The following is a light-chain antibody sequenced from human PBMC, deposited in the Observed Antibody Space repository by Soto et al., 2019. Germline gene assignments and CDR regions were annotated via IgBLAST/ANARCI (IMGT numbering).Light chain of an antibody. J-gene: IGKJ5*01. CDR1: QSVGSSY. V-gene: IGKV3D-20*02. CDR3: QQRSDWPPT. Sequence: PGERAALSCRASQSVGSSYLAWYQQKPGQAPRLLIYGASIRATDIPDRFSGSGSGTDFTLTISSLEPEDFAVYFCQQRSDWPPTFGQGTRLEIK. CDR2: GAS.